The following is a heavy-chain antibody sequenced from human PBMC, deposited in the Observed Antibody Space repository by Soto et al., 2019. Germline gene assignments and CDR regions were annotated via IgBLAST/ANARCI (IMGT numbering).Heavy chain of an antibody. CDR2: IWYDGSNK. CDR3: ARDLDDALDY. Sequence: QVQLVESGGGVVQPGRSLRLSCAASGFTFSSYGMHWVRQAPGKGLEWVAGIWYDGSNKHYVDSVKGRFTISRDNSKNTLYLQMNSLRAEDTAVYYCARDLDDALDYWVQGSLVTVSS. CDR1: GFTFSSYG. J-gene: IGHJ4*02. V-gene: IGHV3-33*01. D-gene: IGHD1-1*01.